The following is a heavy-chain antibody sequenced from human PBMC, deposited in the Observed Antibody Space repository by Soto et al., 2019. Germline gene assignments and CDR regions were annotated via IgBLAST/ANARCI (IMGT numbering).Heavy chain of an antibody. V-gene: IGHV1-69*04. Sequence: ASVKVSCKASGYTFTSYGISWVRQAPGLGLEWVGRINPIVSMSNYAQKFQGRVSMTADKSTSTAYMELRSLRSDDTAMYFCAASYGSGYRAFDYWGQGALVTVSS. CDR1: GYTFTSYG. CDR2: INPIVSMS. CDR3: AASYGSGYRAFDY. D-gene: IGHD3-10*01. J-gene: IGHJ4*02.